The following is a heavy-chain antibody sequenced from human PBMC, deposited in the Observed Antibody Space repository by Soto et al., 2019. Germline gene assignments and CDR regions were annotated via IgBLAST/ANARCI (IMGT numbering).Heavy chain of an antibody. V-gene: IGHV1-18*01. CDR2: ISAYNGNT. D-gene: IGHD3-9*01. CDR3: ARKRTGPFDY. CDR1: XXXXTXXX. Sequence: QVQLVQSGAEVKKXGXXVKXXXXXXXXXXTXXXXSWVRQAPGQGLEWMGWISAYNGNTNYAQKLQGRVTMTTDTSTSTAYMELRSLRSDDTAVYYCARKRTGPFDYWGQGTLVTVSS. J-gene: IGHJ4*02.